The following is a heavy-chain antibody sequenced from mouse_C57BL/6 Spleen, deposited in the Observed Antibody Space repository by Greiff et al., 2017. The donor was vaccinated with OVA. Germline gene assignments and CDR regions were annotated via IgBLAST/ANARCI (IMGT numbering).Heavy chain of an antibody. CDR2: IRNKANGYTT. V-gene: IGHV7-3*01. J-gene: IGHJ3*01. CDR3: ASQIYYDYDGFAY. Sequence: EVQLQQSGGGLVQPGGSLSLSCAASGFTFTDYYMSWVRQPPGKALEWLGFIRNKANGYTTEYSASVKGRFTISRDNSQSILYLQMNALRAEDSATYYCASQIYYDYDGFAYWGQGTLVTVSA. D-gene: IGHD2-4*01. CDR1: GFTFTDYY.